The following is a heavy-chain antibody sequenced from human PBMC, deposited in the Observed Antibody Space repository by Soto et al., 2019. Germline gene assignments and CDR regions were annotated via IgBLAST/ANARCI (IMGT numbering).Heavy chain of an antibody. CDR2: IYYSGST. Sequence: AETLSLTCTGSGGSISSYYWSWIRQPPGKGLEWIGYIYYSGSTNYNPSLKSRVTISVDTSKNQFSLKLSSVTAADTALYYCARRYGSCFDYWAQGTLVTVSS. D-gene: IGHD5-18*01. J-gene: IGHJ4*02. CDR1: GGSISSYY. CDR3: ARRYGSCFDY. V-gene: IGHV4-59*08.